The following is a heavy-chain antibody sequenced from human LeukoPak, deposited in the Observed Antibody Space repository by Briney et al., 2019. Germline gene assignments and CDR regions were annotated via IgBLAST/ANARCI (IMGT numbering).Heavy chain of an antibody. V-gene: IGHV1-46*01. D-gene: IGHD2-15*01. CDR1: GYTFTSYY. J-gene: IGHJ6*03. CDR3: ARGARYCSGGSCYGQVYHYYYYMDV. Sequence: ASVKVSCKASGYTFTSYYMHWVRQAPGQGLEWMGIINPSGGSTSYAQNFQGRVTMTRDTSKNQFSLKLSSVTAADTAVYYCARGARYCSGGSCYGQVYHYYYYMDVWGKGTTVTVSS. CDR2: INPSGGST.